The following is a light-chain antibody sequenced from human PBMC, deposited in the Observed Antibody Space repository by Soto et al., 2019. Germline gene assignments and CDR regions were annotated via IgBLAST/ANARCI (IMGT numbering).Light chain of an antibody. V-gene: IGKV1-9*01. CDR3: QQIDSYPRT. CDR1: QGISRS. J-gene: IGKJ1*01. CDR2: AAS. Sequence: SQLTQSPSSLSASVGDRVTITCRAGQGISRSLAWYQQKPGKAPHLLISAASTLQTGVPSRFRGSGSGTDFALTISSLQPEDFATYYCQQIDSYPRTFGQGTKVEIK.